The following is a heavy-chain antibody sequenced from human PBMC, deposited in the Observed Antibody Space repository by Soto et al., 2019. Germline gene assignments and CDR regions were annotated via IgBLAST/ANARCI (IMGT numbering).Heavy chain of an antibody. V-gene: IGHV4-59*08. Sequence: KPSETLSLTCTVSGGSISSNYWTWIRQPPGKGQEWIGYVYNSGSTNYNPSLKSRVTISEDTSKSQFSLKVSSVTAADTAVYYCARLKLTLGYYYYGMDVWGQGTTVTVSS. CDR3: ARLKLTLGYYYYGMDV. D-gene: IGHD1-1*01. J-gene: IGHJ6*02. CDR2: VYNSGST. CDR1: GGSISSNY.